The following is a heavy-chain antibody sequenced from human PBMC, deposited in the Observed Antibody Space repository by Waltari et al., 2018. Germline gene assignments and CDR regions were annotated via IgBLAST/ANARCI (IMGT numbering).Heavy chain of an antibody. V-gene: IGHV4-61*02. J-gene: IGHJ4*02. CDR3: ARVGSMVTFGGVISYYFDY. CDR2: IYTSGST. CDR1: GGSISSGRYY. Sequence: QVQLQESGPGLVKPSQTLSLTCTVSGGSISSGRYYWSWIRQPAGKGLEWIGRIYTSGSTNYNPSLKSRVTISVDTSKNQFSLKLSSVTAADTAVYYCARVGSMVTFGGVISYYFDYWGQGTLVTVSS. D-gene: IGHD3-16*02.